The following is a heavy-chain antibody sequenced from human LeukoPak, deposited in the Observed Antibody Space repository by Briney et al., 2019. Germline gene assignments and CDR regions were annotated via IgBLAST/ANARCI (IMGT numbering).Heavy chain of an antibody. J-gene: IGHJ4*02. CDR2: ITSGGDYI. D-gene: IGHD3-9*01. CDR3: ARGHYDVLAASYKWTPDY. CDR1: GFAFNTFN. Sequence: GGSLRLSCAASGFAFNTFNMNWVRQAPGKGLEWVSSITSGGDYIYYADSVNGRFTTSRDNAKNSLSLKLNSLRVEDKDVSYCARGHYDVLAASYKWTPDYWGQGTLVTVSS. V-gene: IGHV3-21*01.